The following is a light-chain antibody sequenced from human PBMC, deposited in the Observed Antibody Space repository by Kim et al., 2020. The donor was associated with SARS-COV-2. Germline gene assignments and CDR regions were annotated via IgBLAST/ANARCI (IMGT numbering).Light chain of an antibody. V-gene: IGLV2-14*03. Sequence: GQSFTISCPGHSSDVGIYNYVSWYQQHPGKAPTLIIYDVTNRPAGVSDRFSGSKSGSTASLTISGLQIDDEADYYCVSYTSSITLVFGGGTQLTVL. CDR2: DVT. CDR3: VSYTSSITLV. CDR1: SSDVGIYNY. J-gene: IGLJ2*01.